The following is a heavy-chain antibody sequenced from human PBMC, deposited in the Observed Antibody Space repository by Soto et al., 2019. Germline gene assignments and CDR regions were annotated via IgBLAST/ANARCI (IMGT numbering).Heavy chain of an antibody. CDR2: ITDTGGDT. CDR1: RLTLGSRA. V-gene: IGHV3-23*01. Sequence: GGSPRLSCVASRLTLGSRAMSWVRQAPGEGLEWVSTITDTGGDTKYADSVRGRFTISRDNSKNTLYLQMSSLRAEDSAVYYCARGSKDYYPGSRIFDFCGRGILVS. D-gene: IGHD3-10*01. J-gene: IGHJ4*02. CDR3: ARGSKDYYPGSRIFDF.